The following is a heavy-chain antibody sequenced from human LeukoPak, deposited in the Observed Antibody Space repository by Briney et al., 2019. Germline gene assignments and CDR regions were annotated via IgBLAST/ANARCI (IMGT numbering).Heavy chain of an antibody. CDR1: GFTFRSYA. Sequence: GGSLRLSCAASGFTFRSYAMTWVRQAPGKGLEWVAVIWYDGSNKYYADSVKGRFTISRDNSKNTLYLQMNSLRAEDTAVYYCARDRQDSSSWYKYYYGMDVWGQGTTVTVSS. D-gene: IGHD6-13*01. CDR3: ARDRQDSSSWYKYYYGMDV. CDR2: IWYDGSNK. J-gene: IGHJ6*02. V-gene: IGHV3-33*08.